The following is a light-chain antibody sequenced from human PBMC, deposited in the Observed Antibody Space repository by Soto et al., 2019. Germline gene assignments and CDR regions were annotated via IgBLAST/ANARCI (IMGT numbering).Light chain of an antibody. CDR3: PQYDSSPVT. J-gene: IGKJ2*01. V-gene: IGKV3-20*01. Sequence: ENVLTQSPGTLSLSPGERATLSCRASQSVSSSYLTWYQQKPGQAPRLLIYGASSRATDIPDRFSGSGSGTDITLTISRLEPEDFAVYYCPQYDSSPVTFGQGTKLEIK. CDR1: QSVSSSY. CDR2: GAS.